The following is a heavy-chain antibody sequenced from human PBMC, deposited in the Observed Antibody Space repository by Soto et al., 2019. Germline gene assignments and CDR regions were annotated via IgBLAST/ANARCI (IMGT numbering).Heavy chain of an antibody. CDR2: IYYSGST. D-gene: IGHD3-16*01. Sequence: QVQLQESGPGLVKPSETLSLTCTVSGGSVSSNSYYWSWIRQPPGKGLEWFGHIYYSGSTNYNPSLKSRFTISVDMSKNQFSLKLSSVTAADTAVYYCARGAGGVWGQGTTVIVSS. CDR1: GGSVSSNSYY. V-gene: IGHV4-61*01. J-gene: IGHJ6*02. CDR3: ARGAGGV.